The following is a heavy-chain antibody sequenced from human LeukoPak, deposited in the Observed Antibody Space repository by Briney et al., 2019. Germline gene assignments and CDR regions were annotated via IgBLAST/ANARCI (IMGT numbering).Heavy chain of an antibody. J-gene: IGHJ4*02. CDR1: GFTFSDYY. V-gene: IGHV3-11*03. D-gene: IGHD1-26*01. CDR2: ISSSTYT. CDR3: ARISGSYVFDY. Sequence: PGGSLRLSCAASGFTFSDYYMSWICQAPGKGLEWISYISSSTYTNYADSVKGRFTISRDNAKNSMYLQMNSLRAEDTAVYYCARISGSYVFDYWGQGTLVTVSS.